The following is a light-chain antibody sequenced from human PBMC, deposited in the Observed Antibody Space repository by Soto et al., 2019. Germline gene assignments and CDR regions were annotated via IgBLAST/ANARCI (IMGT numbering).Light chain of an antibody. Sequence: DIQLTQSPSSLSASVGDRVTITCRASQSISNFLNWYQQKPGKAPKLLIYSASTLQSGVPSRFSGSGSGTDFTLNIRGLQPEDFASYYCQQSYRTPRTFGQGSKVEIK. CDR3: QQSYRTPRT. CDR2: SAS. J-gene: IGKJ1*01. V-gene: IGKV1-39*01. CDR1: QSISNF.